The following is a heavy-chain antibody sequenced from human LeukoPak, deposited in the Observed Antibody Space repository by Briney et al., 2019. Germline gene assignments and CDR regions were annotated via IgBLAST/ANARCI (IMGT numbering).Heavy chain of an antibody. Sequence: GGSLRLSCAASGFTLSSYGMHWVRQAPGKGLEWVGRIKSKTDGGTTDYAAPVKGRFTISRDDSKNTLYLQMNSLKTEDTAVYYCTTGGGYDEYYYGMDVWGQGTTVTVSS. D-gene: IGHD5-12*01. CDR2: IKSKTDGGTT. CDR1: GFTLSSYG. J-gene: IGHJ6*02. V-gene: IGHV3-15*01. CDR3: TTGGGYDEYYYGMDV.